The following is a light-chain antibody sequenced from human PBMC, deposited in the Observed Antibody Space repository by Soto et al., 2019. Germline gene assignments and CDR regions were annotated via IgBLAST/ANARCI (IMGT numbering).Light chain of an antibody. Sequence: DIEMTQSPSTLSASVGDRVTISCRASQSISIWLAWYQQKPGKAPKLLIYDASTLQSGVPSRYSGSGSGTEFTLTISNLQPDDFATYYCQQYESYSPWTFGQGTKVEIK. V-gene: IGKV1-5*01. J-gene: IGKJ1*01. CDR2: DAS. CDR3: QQYESYSPWT. CDR1: QSISIW.